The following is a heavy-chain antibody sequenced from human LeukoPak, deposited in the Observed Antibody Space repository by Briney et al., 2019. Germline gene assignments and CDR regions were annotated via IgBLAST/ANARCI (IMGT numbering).Heavy chain of an antibody. CDR2: IKQDGSEK. V-gene: IGHV3-7*01. D-gene: IGHD6-19*01. CDR1: GFTFSSYW. CDR3: ASKQWLVSDFDY. J-gene: IGHJ4*02. Sequence: PGGSLRLSCAASGFTFSSYWMSWVRQAPGKGLEWVANIKQDGSEKYYVDSVKGRFTISRDNAKNSLYLQMSSLRAEDTAVYYCASKQWLVSDFDYWGQGTLVTVSS.